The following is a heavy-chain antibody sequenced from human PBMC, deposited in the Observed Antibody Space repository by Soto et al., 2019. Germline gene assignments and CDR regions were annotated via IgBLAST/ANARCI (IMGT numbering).Heavy chain of an antibody. CDR3: VGGQYYFVY. CDR1: GFPFTSYG. CDR2: ISYDGSDK. J-gene: IGHJ4*02. D-gene: IGHD3-10*01. V-gene: IGHV3-30*03. Sequence: QVQLVESGGGVVQPGRSLRLSCAASGFPFTSYGMHWVREGPDKGLEWVAIISYDGSDKYYADSVKGRFTISRDNSKNTLYLQMNSLRPEGTALYYCVGGQYYFVYRGQGTLVIVSS.